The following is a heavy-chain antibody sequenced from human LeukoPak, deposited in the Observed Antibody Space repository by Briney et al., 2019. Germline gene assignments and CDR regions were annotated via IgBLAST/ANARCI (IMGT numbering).Heavy chain of an antibody. CDR2: ISGSGGST. V-gene: IGHV3-23*01. D-gene: IGHD3-9*01. CDR1: GFTFSNCA. J-gene: IGHJ4*02. Sequence: GGSLRLSCAASGFTFSNCAMSWVRQAPGKGLEWVSAISGSGGSTYYADSVKGRFTISRDNSKNTLYLQMNSLRAEDTAVYYCAKVPRYDIQIDYWGQGTLVTVSS. CDR3: AKVPRYDIQIDY.